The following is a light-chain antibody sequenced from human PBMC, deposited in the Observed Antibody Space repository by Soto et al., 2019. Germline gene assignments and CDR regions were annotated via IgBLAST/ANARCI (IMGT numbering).Light chain of an antibody. V-gene: IGLV2-23*01. CDR3: CSYAGSSTFV. J-gene: IGLJ1*01. CDR2: EGT. CDR1: SSDVGSSNL. Sequence: QSALTQSASVSGSPGQSITFSCTGSSSDVGSSNLVSWYQQHPGKAPKLMIYEGTRRPSGVSNRFSGSKSGSTASLTISGLQAEDEADYYCCSYAGSSTFVFGTGTKLTVL.